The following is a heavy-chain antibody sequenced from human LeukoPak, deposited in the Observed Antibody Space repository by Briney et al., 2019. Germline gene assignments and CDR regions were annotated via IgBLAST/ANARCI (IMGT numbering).Heavy chain of an antibody. CDR1: GFTFSSYA. D-gene: IGHD2-15*01. CDR3: AKEYCSGASCYLDY. Sequence: PGGPLRLSCAASGFTFSSYAMSWVRQAPGKGLEWVSAISGIGASTYYADSVKGRFTIPRDNSKNTLFLQMNSLRAEDTAVYYCAKEYCSGASCYLDYWGQGTLVTVSS. J-gene: IGHJ4*02. V-gene: IGHV3-23*01. CDR2: ISGIGAST.